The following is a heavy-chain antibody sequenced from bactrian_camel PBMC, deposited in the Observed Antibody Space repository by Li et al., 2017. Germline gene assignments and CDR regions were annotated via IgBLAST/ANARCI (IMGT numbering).Heavy chain of an antibody. V-gene: IGHV3S55*01. CDR1: GFAFDDSS. J-gene: IGHJ6*01. CDR2: ESSDGNT. Sequence: QLVESGGGSVQAGGSLRLSCTASGFAFDDSSMGWYRQAPGNDCELVSAESSDGNTYYGDSVKGRFTISQDNAKKVVYLQMNSLQPEDAAVYYCAADSPMYDGGWYSTCPSVEFGLWGQGTQVTVS. D-gene: IGHD6*01. CDR3: AADSPMYDGGWYSTCPSVEFGL.